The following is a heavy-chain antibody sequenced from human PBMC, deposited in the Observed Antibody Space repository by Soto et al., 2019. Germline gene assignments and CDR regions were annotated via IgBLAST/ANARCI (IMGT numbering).Heavy chain of an antibody. CDR1: GFSFGDYG. CDR3: AKSTGGTANGMDV. D-gene: IGHD2-8*02. J-gene: IGHJ6*02. Sequence: EVQLVESGGGLVQPGRSLRLSCTASGFSFGDYGMHWVRQLPGKGLEWVSGISWSGGSIGYADSVKGRFSISRDNAKKSLYLHMNSLRPEDTALYYCAKSTGGTANGMDVWGQGTTVTVSS. V-gene: IGHV3-9*01. CDR2: ISWSGGSI.